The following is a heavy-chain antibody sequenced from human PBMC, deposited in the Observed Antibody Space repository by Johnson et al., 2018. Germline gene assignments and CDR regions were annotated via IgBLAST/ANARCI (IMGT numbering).Heavy chain of an antibody. CDR2: ISYDGSNK. Sequence: QVQLVQSGGGVVQPGRSLRLSCAASGFTFSSYGMHWVRQAPGKGLEWVAVISYDGSNKYYADSVKGRFTISRDNSKNTLYLQMNSLRAEDTAVYYCANDLYYYYTWCAFDIWGQGTMVTVSS. V-gene: IGHV3-30*18. D-gene: IGHD3-22*01. CDR3: ANDLYYYYTWCAFDI. J-gene: IGHJ3*02. CDR1: GFTFSSYG.